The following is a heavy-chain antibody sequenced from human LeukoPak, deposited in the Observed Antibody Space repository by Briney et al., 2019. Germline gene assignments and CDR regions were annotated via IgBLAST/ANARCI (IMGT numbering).Heavy chain of an antibody. D-gene: IGHD2-15*01. Sequence: GGSLRLSCTASGFAFSSYAMSWVRQAPGKGLEWVSGISGSGGSTYYADSVKGRFTISRDNSKNTLYLQMNSLRAEDTAVYYCAKVPNLVVVVAATQRGQGTLVTVSS. CDR1: GFAFSSYA. CDR2: ISGSGGST. V-gene: IGHV3-23*01. J-gene: IGHJ4*02. CDR3: AKVPNLVVVVAATQ.